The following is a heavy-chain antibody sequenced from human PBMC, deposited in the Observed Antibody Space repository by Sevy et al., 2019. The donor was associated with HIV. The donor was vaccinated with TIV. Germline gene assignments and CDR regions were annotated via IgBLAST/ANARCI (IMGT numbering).Heavy chain of an antibody. CDR1: GFTFSSYG. Sequence: GGSLRLSCAASGFTFSSYGMHWVRRAPGKGLEWVAVIWYDGSNKYYADSVKGRFTISRDNSKNTLYLQMNSLRAEDTAVYYCAREHNSSGWSQFYYYGMDVWGQGTTVTVSS. V-gene: IGHV3-33*01. CDR3: AREHNSSGWSQFYYYGMDV. J-gene: IGHJ6*02. CDR2: IWYDGSNK. D-gene: IGHD6-19*01.